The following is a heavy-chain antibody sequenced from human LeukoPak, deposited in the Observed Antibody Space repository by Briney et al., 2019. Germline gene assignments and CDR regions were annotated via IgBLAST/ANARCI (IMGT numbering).Heavy chain of an antibody. J-gene: IGHJ4*02. Sequence: GGSLRLSCAASGFTFDDYAMHWVRQAPGKGLEWVSCISWNSGSIGYADSVKGRFTISRDNAKNSLYLQMNSLRAEDTALYYCTKARRGRWYQSPFDYWGQGTLVTVSS. CDR1: GFTFDDYA. CDR3: TKARRGRWYQSPFDY. D-gene: IGHD6-13*01. V-gene: IGHV3-9*01. CDR2: ISWNSGSI.